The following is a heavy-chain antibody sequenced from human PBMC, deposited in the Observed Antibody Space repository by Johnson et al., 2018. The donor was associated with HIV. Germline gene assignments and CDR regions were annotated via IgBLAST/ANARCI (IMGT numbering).Heavy chain of an antibody. CDR2: ISSDGSNK. Sequence: QVQLVESGGGVVQPGTSLRLSCAASGFTFRNYAMHWVRQAPGKGLAWVAVISSDGSNKYYADSVKGRFTISSDNSKNTLSLQMNSPRVDDTSIYYCARVRAGRENAFDIWGQGTMVTVSS. J-gene: IGHJ3*02. CDR1: GFTFRNYA. CDR3: ARVRAGRENAFDI. V-gene: IGHV3-30*04. D-gene: IGHD1-26*01.